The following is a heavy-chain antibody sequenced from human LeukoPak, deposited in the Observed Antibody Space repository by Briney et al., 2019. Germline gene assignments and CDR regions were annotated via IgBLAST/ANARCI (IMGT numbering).Heavy chain of an antibody. CDR1: GGTFSSYA. CDR3: ARDWLGGSRPLGPGSFDY. CDR2: INPSGGST. D-gene: IGHD1-26*01. Sequence: ASVKVSCKASGGTFSSYAISWVRQAPGQGLEWMGIINPSGGSTSYAQKFQGRVTMTRDMSTSTVYMELSSLRSEDTAVYYCARDWLGGSRPLGPGSFDYWGQGTLVTVSS. V-gene: IGHV1-46*01. J-gene: IGHJ4*02.